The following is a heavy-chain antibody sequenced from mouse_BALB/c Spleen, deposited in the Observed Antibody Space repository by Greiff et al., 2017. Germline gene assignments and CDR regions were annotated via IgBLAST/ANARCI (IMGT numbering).Heavy chain of an antibody. CDR1: GYTFTSYW. CDR3: LYGNYGYFDV. V-gene: IGHV1-7*01. Sequence: VQLQQSGAELAKPGASVKMSCKASGYTFTSYWMHWVKQRPGQGLEWIGYINPSTGYTEYNQKFKDKATLTADKSSSTAYMQLSSLTSEDSAVYYCLYGNYGYFDVWGAGTTVTVSS. J-gene: IGHJ1*01. D-gene: IGHD2-10*02. CDR2: INPSTGYT.